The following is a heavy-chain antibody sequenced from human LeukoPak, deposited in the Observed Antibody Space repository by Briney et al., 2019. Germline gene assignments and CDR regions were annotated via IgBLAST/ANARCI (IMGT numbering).Heavy chain of an antibody. CDR2: INPSAGST. D-gene: IGHD4-17*01. J-gene: IGHJ4*02. Sequence: ASVKVSCKASGYTFTSYYMHWVRQAPGQGLEWMGIINPSAGSTSYAQTFQGRVTMTRDTSTSTVYLELSSLTSEDTAVYYCATGPTVTRIDYWGQGTLVTVSS. CDR1: GYTFTSYY. CDR3: ATGPTVTRIDY. V-gene: IGHV1-46*01.